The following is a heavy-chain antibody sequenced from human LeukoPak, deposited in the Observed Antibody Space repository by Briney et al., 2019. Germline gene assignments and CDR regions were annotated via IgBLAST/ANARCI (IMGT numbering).Heavy chain of an antibody. CDR2: IESDGSST. J-gene: IGHJ4*02. CDR3: AKGKAYYDILTGYSYYFDY. Sequence: GGSLRLSCAASGFTFSGYWMHWVRQAPGTGLVWVSRIESDGSSTAYADSVKGRFTISRDNAKNTLYLQMNSLRAEDTAVYYCAKGKAYYDILTGYSYYFDYWGQGTLVTVSS. D-gene: IGHD3-9*01. CDR1: GFTFSGYW. V-gene: IGHV3-74*01.